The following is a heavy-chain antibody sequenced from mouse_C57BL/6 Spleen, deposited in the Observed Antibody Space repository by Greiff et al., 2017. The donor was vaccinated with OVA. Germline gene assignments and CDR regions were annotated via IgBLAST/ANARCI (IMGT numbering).Heavy chain of an antibody. J-gene: IGHJ3*01. CDR2: IYPGSGNT. V-gene: IGHV1-66*01. CDR1: GYSFTSYY. CDR3: ARTVYYDYPAWFAY. D-gene: IGHD2-4*01. Sequence: QVQLHQSGPELVKPGASVKISCKASGYSFTSYYIHWVKQRPGQGLEWIGWIYPGSGNTKYNEKFKGKATLTADTSSSTAYMQLSSLTSEDSAVYYCARTVYYDYPAWFAYWGQGTLVTVSA.